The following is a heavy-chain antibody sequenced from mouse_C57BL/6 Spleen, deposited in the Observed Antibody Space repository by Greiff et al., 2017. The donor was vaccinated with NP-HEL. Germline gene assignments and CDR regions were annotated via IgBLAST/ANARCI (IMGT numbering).Heavy chain of an antibody. D-gene: IGHD1-1*01. V-gene: IGHV1-64*01. CDR1: GYTFTSYW. J-gene: IGHJ1*03. Sequence: VQLQQPGAELVKPGASVKLSCKASGYTFTSYWMHWAKQRPGKGLEWIGVINPNSGSTNYNEKFKSKATLTVDKSSSTAYMQLSSLTSEDSAGDYCAKITTYFDVWGTGTTVTVSS. CDR3: AKITTYFDV. CDR2: INPNSGST.